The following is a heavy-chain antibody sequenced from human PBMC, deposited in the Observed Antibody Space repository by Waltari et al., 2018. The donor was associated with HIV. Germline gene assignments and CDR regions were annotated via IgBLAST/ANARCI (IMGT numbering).Heavy chain of an antibody. D-gene: IGHD3-10*01. V-gene: IGHV1-2*06. J-gene: IGHJ4*02. CDR1: GYTFPAYY. Sequence: QVQLVQSGADVKKPGASVIAACRASGYTFPAYYIHWVPQAHGQGLEWMGRINPSTGATDYAQKFQGAVTMTGDTSINTAYMQLSRLMSDHTAIYYCARGPRITMFQGVGTPFDSWGQGTLVIVSS. CDR2: INPSTGAT. CDR3: ARGPRITMFQGVGTPFDS.